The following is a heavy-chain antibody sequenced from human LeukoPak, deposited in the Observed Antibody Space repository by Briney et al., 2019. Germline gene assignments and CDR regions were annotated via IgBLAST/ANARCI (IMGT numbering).Heavy chain of an antibody. CDR2: ISGSSGII. D-gene: IGHD6-13*01. CDR3: ARGPIAAADPFDY. V-gene: IGHV3-48*01. J-gene: IGHJ4*02. CDR1: GFTFNTYT. Sequence: GGSLRLSCAASGFTFNTYTMNWVRQAPGKGLEWVSYISGSSGIIDYADSVRGRFTISRDNAKNSLYLQMNSLRAGDTAVYYCARGPIAAADPFDYWGQGTLVTVSS.